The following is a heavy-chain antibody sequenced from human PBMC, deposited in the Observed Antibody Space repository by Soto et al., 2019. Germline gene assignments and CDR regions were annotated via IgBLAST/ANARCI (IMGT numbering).Heavy chain of an antibody. J-gene: IGHJ6*02. CDR2: IHNSGRT. CDR1: GGSISSGDYY. V-gene: IGHV4-30-4*01. CDR3: ARERLGADSSGDYWNYMDV. Sequence: SETLSLTCTVSGGSISSGDYYWSWIRQPPGKGLEWIGYIHNSGRTYYNPSLRSGLSISVDTSKTQFSLKLTSVTAAGTAVYYCARERLGADSSGDYWNYMDVWGQGTTVTVSS. D-gene: IGHD3-22*01.